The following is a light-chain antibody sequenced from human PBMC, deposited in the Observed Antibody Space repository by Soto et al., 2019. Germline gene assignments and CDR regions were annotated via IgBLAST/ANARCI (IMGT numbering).Light chain of an antibody. J-gene: IGKJ1*01. CDR3: MQGLQTWT. V-gene: IGKV2-28*01. CDR2: LGS. CDR1: QSLLHSNGYTY. Sequence: DLVMTQSPLSLPVTPGEPASISCRSSQSLLHSNGYTYLDWYLQKPGQSPQLLIYLGSNRASGVPDRFSGSGSCTDFTLKISRVEAEDVGVYYCMQGLQTWTFGQGTKVESK.